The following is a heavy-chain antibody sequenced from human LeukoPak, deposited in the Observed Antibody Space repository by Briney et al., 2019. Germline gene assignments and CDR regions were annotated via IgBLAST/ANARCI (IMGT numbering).Heavy chain of an antibody. Sequence: SQTLSLTCTVSGGSISSGDYCWSWIRQPPGKGLEWIGYIYYSGSTYYNPSLKSRVTISVDTSKNQFSLKLSSVTAADTAVYYCARVARYSYVFDYWGQGTLVTVSS. CDR3: ARVARYSYVFDY. CDR1: GGSISSGDYC. J-gene: IGHJ4*02. D-gene: IGHD3-22*01. V-gene: IGHV4-30-4*01. CDR2: IYYSGST.